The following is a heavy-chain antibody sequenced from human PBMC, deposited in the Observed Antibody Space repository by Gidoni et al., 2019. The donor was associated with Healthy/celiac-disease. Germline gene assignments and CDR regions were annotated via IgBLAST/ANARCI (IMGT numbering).Heavy chain of an antibody. CDR3: TQFNYYDSSGH. CDR2: SRSKANSYAT. V-gene: IGHV3-73*01. Sequence: EVQLVESGGGLVQPGGSLKLSCAASGFTFSGSAMHWVRQASGKGLEWVGRSRSKANSYATAYAASVKGRFTISRDDSKNTAYLQMNSLKTEDTAVYYCTQFNYYDSSGHWGQGTLVTVSS. J-gene: IGHJ4*02. CDR1: GFTFSGSA. D-gene: IGHD3-22*01.